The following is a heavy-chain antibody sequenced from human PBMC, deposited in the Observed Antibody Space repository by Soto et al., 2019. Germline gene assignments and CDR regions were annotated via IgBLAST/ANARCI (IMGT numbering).Heavy chain of an antibody. Sequence: EVQLLESGGTWVQLGGSLRLSCAASGFTFSNYAMSWVRQAPGKGLEWVSAISSSGRQTYYADSVRGRFTILRDNSKNALYLQMSSLRAGDTAVYYCAKDRTTFGVINQYFFDSWGQGTLVAVSS. D-gene: IGHD3-3*01. V-gene: IGHV3-23*01. CDR1: GFTFSNYA. J-gene: IGHJ4*02. CDR2: ISSSGRQT. CDR3: AKDRTTFGVINQYFFDS.